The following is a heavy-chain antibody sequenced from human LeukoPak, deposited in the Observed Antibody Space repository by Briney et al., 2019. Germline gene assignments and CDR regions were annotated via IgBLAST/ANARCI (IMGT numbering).Heavy chain of an antibody. CDR2: IYHSGST. J-gene: IGHJ3*02. V-gene: IGHV4-30-2*01. CDR1: GGSISSGGYS. Sequence: PSETLSLTCAVSGGSISSGGYSWSWIRQPPGKGLEWIGYIYHSGSTYYNPSLKSRVTISVDRSKNQFSLKLSSVTAADTAVYYCASVRGSSPDAFDIWGQGTMVTVSS. D-gene: IGHD3-10*02. CDR3: ASVRGSSPDAFDI.